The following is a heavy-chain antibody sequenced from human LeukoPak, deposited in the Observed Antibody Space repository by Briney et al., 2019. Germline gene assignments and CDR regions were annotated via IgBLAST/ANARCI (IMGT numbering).Heavy chain of an antibody. D-gene: IGHD3-9*01. J-gene: IGHJ4*01. Sequence: GGSLRHLCSASGSTFSSYMMNWVRQAPGKGLEWVSSISGSTNYIYYADSVKGRFTISRDNAKNSLYLQMNSLRAEDTAVYHCARDRRGYYVILHAYYVAYSGEGYLVTVSS. V-gene: IGHV3-21*01. CDR3: ARDRRGYYVILHAYYVAY. CDR2: ISGSTNYI. CDR1: GSTFSSYM.